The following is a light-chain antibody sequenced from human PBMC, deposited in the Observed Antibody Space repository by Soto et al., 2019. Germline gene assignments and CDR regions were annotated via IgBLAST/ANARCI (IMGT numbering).Light chain of an antibody. V-gene: IGKV3-11*01. CDR1: PSVTNY. CDR3: QQRNIWPPVT. J-gene: IGKJ5*01. CDR2: GAF. Sequence: PGERATLSCRARPSVTNYLAWYQQKPGQPPRPLIYGAFNRAAGIPARFSGSGSGTDFTLTISSLEPEDSAVYYCQQRNIWPPVTFGQGTRLEI.